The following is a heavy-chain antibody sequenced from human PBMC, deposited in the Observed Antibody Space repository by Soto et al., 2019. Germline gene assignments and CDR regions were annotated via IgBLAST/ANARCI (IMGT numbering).Heavy chain of an antibody. V-gene: IGHV4-59*01. CDR3: ARDLTISSTDGPLDP. J-gene: IGHJ5*02. D-gene: IGHD1-1*01. Sequence: PXETLSLTCTVSGGSMSRYYWTWIRQPPGKGLEWIGNIHYTGSTNYNPSLKSRVTILLGTSTSQFSLKVSSVTAADTAVYYCARDLTISSTDGPLDPWGHGTLVTVSS. CDR2: IHYTGST. CDR1: GGSMSRYY.